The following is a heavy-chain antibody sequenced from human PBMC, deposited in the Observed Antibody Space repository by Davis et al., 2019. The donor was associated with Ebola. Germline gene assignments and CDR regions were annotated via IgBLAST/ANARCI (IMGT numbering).Heavy chain of an antibody. V-gene: IGHV1-69*13. J-gene: IGHJ6*02. Sequence: SVQVSCKASGGTFSSYAISWVRQAPGQGLEWMGGIIPIFGTANYAQKFQGRVTITADESTSTAYMELSSLRSEDTAVYYCARVEIAAAGHYYYYGMDVWGQGTTVTVSS. CDR1: GGTFSSYA. CDR2: IIPIFGTA. D-gene: IGHD6-13*01. CDR3: ARVEIAAAGHYYYYGMDV.